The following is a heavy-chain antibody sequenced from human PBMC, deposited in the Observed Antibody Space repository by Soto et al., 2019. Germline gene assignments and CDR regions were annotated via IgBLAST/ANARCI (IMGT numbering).Heavy chain of an antibody. CDR3: ARQPFIAATGSGGMDV. CDR1: GYNFAIYW. D-gene: IGHD6-13*01. Sequence: EVQLVQSGAEVKKPGESLKISCQGSGYNFAIYWIAWVRQMPGKGLEWMGIIYPGDSDTRYSPSFQGQVTISADKSISTAHLQWSSLKASDTAMYYCARQPFIAATGSGGMDVWGQGTTVTVSS. V-gene: IGHV5-51*01. CDR2: IYPGDSDT. J-gene: IGHJ6*02.